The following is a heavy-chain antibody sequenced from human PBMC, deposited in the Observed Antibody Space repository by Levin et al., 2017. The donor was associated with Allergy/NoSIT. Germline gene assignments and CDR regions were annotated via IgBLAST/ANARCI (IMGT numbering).Heavy chain of an antibody. CDR1: GFSFSNAW. CDR3: STAWLLHSSSWYGGY. Sequence: AGGSLRLSCAASGFSFSNAWMSWARQAPGKGLEWVGRIKSKTDGGTADYAAPVKGRFTISRDDSKNTLYLQMDSLKSEDTAVYYCSTAWLLHSSSWYGGYWGQGTLVTVSS. J-gene: IGHJ4*02. CDR2: IKSKTDGGTA. V-gene: IGHV3-15*01. D-gene: IGHD6-13*01.